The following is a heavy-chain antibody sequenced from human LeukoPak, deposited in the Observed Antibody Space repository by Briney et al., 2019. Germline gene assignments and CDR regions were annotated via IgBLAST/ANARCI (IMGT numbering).Heavy chain of an antibody. Sequence: GGSLRLSCDASGFTFSTYWMTWVRQAPGKGLEWLATIKQDGSEKYYLDSVKGRFIISRDNAKTSLHLQMNSLRAEDTAVYYCAKHGDGYLYWGQGTLVTVSS. CDR1: GFTFSTYW. J-gene: IGHJ4*02. D-gene: IGHD5-24*01. CDR2: IKQDGSEK. V-gene: IGHV3-7*01. CDR3: AKHGDGYLY.